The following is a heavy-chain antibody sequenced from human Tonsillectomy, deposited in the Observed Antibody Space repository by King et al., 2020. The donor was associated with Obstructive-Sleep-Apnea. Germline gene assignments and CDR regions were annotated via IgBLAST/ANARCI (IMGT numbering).Heavy chain of an antibody. J-gene: IGHJ6*02. CDR3: ANQDYYYYGMDV. D-gene: IGHD1-14*01. CDR2: IYYSGST. V-gene: IGHV4-39*07. CDR1: GGSISSSSYY. Sequence: QLQESGPGLVKPSETLSLTCTVSGGSISSSSYYWGWIRQPPGKGLEWIGSIYYSGSTYYNPPLKSRVTISVDTSKNQFSLKLSSVTAADTAVYYCANQDYYYYGMDVWGQGTTVTVSS.